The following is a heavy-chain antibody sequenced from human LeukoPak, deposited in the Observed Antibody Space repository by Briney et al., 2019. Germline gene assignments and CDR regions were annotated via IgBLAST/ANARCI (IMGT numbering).Heavy chain of an antibody. J-gene: IGHJ4*02. Sequence: GGSLRLSCAASGFTFSSYSMNWVRQAPGKGLESVSSISSSSSYIYYADSVKGRFTISRDNAKNSLYLQMNSLRAEDTAVYYCARDGPYYYDSSGYSFLAYWGQGTLVTVSS. CDR2: ISSSSSYI. CDR1: GFTFSSYS. V-gene: IGHV3-21*04. D-gene: IGHD3-22*01. CDR3: ARDGPYYYDSSGYSFLAY.